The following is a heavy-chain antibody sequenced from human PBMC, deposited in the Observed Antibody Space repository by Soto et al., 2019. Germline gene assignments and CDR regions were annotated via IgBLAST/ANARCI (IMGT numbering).Heavy chain of an antibody. CDR1: GGTSTRYA. D-gene: IGHD3-3*01. J-gene: IGHJ4*02. Sequence: QERLVQSGAEVRKPGSSVQGSCKVTGGTSTRYAINWVRQAPGQGLEWMGGIVPMFGTSKYAQKFQGRDTITADTSTNIAYMELRSLSTEDTAVYYCNRGSEYDFWSGYLWGQGTLVSVSS. V-gene: IGHV1-69*06. CDR2: IVPMFGTS. CDR3: NRGSEYDFWSGYL.